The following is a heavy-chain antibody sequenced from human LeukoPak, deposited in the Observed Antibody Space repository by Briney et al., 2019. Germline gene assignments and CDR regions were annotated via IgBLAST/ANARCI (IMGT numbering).Heavy chain of an antibody. CDR2: ISSSGSTI. CDR3: AELGITMIGGV. CDR1: GFTFSSYE. V-gene: IGHV3-48*03. J-gene: IGHJ6*04. D-gene: IGHD3-10*02. Sequence: GSLRLFFAASGFTFSSYEMNWVRQAPGKGLEWVSYISSSGSTIYYADSVKGRFTISRDNAKNSLYLQMNSLRAEDTAVYYCAELGITMIGGVWGKGTTVTISS.